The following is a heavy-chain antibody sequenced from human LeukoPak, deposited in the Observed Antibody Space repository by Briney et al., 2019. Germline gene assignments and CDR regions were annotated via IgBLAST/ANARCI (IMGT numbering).Heavy chain of an antibody. CDR2: ISSSSSYI. CDR3: ARAPPNYDILPPTRYYYYGMDV. V-gene: IGHV3-21*01. J-gene: IGHJ6*02. D-gene: IGHD3-9*01. Sequence: GGSLRLSCAASGFTFSSYSMNWVRQAPGKGLEWVSSISSSSSYIYYADSVKGRFTISRDNAKNSLYLQMDSLRAEDTAVYYCARAPPNYDILPPTRYYYYGMDVWGQGTTVTVSS. CDR1: GFTFSSYS.